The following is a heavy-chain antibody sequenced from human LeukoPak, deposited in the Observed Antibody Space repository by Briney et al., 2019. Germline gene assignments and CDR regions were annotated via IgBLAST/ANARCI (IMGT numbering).Heavy chain of an antibody. D-gene: IGHD3-22*01. CDR3: ARGIMITMIVVVTGGGTNYFDY. CDR2: IYTSGST. J-gene: IGHJ4*02. V-gene: IGHV4-4*07. Sequence: SETLSLTCTVSGGSISSYYWSWIRQPAGKGLEWIGRIYTSGSTNYNPSLKSRVTMSVDTSKNQFSLKLSSVTAADTAVYYCARGIMITMIVVVTGGGTNYFDYWGQGTLVTVSS. CDR1: GGSISSYY.